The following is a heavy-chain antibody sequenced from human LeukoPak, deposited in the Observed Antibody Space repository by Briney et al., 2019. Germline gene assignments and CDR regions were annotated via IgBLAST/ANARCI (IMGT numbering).Heavy chain of an antibody. V-gene: IGHV4-59*01. D-gene: IGHD4-17*01. J-gene: IGHJ4*02. CDR1: GGSIGTYY. CDR3: ARGDGDYYPSAY. CDR2: IYYSGIT. Sequence: SETLSLTCTVSGGSIGTYYWGWIRQPPGKGLEWIGYIYYSGITNYNPSLKSRVTISVDTSKNQFSLKLSSVTAADTAVYYCARGDGDYYPSAYWGQGALVTVSS.